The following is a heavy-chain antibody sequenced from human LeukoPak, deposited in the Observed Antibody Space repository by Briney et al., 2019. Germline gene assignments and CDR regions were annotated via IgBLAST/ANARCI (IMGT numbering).Heavy chain of an antibody. CDR3: ARDPLNLDAVACYFDY. V-gene: IGHV3-30*04. CDR1: GFTFSSYA. D-gene: IGHD6-19*01. CDR2: ISYDGSNK. J-gene: IGHJ4*02. Sequence: GGSLRLSCAASGFTFSSYAMHWVRQAPGKGLEWVAVISYDGSNKYYADSVNGRFTISRDNSKNTLYLQMNSLRAEDTAVYYCARDPLNLDAVACYFDYWGQGTLVTVSS.